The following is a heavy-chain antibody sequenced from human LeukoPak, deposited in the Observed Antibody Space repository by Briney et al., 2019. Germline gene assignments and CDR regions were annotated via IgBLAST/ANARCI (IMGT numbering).Heavy chain of an antibody. Sequence: ASVKVSCKVSGYTFTDYYMHWVQQAPGKGLEWMGLVDPEDGETIDAEKFQGRVTITADTSTDTAYMELSSLRPEDMALYYCAKGNNYYASGSLHDPFDMWGQGTMVTVSS. CDR2: VDPEDGET. CDR1: GYTFTDYY. V-gene: IGHV1-69-2*01. CDR3: AKGNNYYASGSLHDPFDM. J-gene: IGHJ3*02. D-gene: IGHD3-10*01.